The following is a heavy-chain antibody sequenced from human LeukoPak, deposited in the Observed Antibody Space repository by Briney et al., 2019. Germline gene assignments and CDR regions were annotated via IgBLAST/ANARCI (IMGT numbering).Heavy chain of an antibody. CDR1: GYTFTGSY. CDR3: ARAVDYYGSGSYYNPLDY. Sequence: ASVKVSCKASGYTFTGSYMHWVRQAPGQGLEWMGWINPNSGGTNYAQKFQGRVTMTRDTSISTAYMELSRLRSDDTAVYYCARAVDYYGSGSYYNPLDYWGQGTLVTVSS. CDR2: INPNSGGT. V-gene: IGHV1-2*02. J-gene: IGHJ4*02. D-gene: IGHD3-10*01.